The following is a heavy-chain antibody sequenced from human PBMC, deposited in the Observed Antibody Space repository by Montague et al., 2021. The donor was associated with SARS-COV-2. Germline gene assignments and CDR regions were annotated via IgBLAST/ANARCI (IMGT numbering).Heavy chain of an antibody. CDR3: ARNMAY. J-gene: IGHJ4*02. V-gene: IGHV4-4*09. CDR1: SGPSSIYL. Sequence: SETLSLTCTSSSGPSSIYLSRWIRKSPDKAPARIGLMYDYGTMLYTPSLRRRASISADTSKSQFSLRLTSVTAADSARYYCARNMAYWGQGVLVTV. D-gene: IGHD2/OR15-2a*01. CDR2: MYDYGTM.